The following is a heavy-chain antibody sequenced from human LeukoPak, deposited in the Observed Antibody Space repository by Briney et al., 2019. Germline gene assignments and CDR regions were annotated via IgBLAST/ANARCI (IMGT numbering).Heavy chain of an antibody. V-gene: IGHV4-59*08. CDR1: GGSFSGYY. J-gene: IGHJ4*02. Sequence: PSETLSLTCAVYGGSFSGYYWSWIRQPPGKGLEWIGYIYYSGSTNYNPSLKSRVTISVDTSKNQFSLKLSSVTAADTAVYYCARRSSGPIDYWGQRTLVTFSS. CDR2: IYYSGST. CDR3: ARRSSGPIDY. D-gene: IGHD6-13*01.